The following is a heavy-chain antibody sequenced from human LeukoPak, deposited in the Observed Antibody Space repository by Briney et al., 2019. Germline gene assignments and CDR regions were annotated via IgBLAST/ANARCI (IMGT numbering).Heavy chain of an antibody. CDR3: AAPGATGKSKGAFDI. CDR2: IYPGDSDI. Sequence: PGESLKISCKGSGYSFTSYWIGWVRQMPGKGLEWMGIIYPGDSDIRYSPSFQGQVTISADKSISTAYLQWSSLKASDTAMYYCAAPGATGKSKGAFDIWGQGTMVTVSS. CDR1: GYSFTSYW. J-gene: IGHJ3*02. V-gene: IGHV5-51*01. D-gene: IGHD1-1*01.